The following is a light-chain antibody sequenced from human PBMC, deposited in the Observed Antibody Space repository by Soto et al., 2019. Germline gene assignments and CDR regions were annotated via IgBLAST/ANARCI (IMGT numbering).Light chain of an antibody. CDR3: QHADSFPLIT. CDR1: EDISTW. J-gene: IGKJ5*01. V-gene: IGKV1-12*01. CDR2: AAS. Sequence: DIQMTQSASSVSASVGDRVTITCRSSEDISTWLAWYQQKPGKAPKLMVYAASSLQSGVPSRFSGSGSGTDFTPTISSLQPEDFATYYCQHADSFPLITCGQGTRLEIK.